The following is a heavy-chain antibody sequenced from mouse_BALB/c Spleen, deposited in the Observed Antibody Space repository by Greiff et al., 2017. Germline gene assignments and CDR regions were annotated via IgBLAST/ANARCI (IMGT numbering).Heavy chain of an antibody. CDR2: ISYDGSN. CDR3: ARERDSLLRPYFDY. Sequence: EVKLEESGPGLVKPSQSLSLTCSVTGYSITSGYYWNWIRQFPGNKLEWMGYISYDGSNNYNPSLKNRISITRDTSKNQFFLKLNSVTTEDTATYYCARERDSLLRPYFDYWGQGTTLTVSS. D-gene: IGHD1-2*01. V-gene: IGHV3-6*02. CDR1: GYSITSGYY. J-gene: IGHJ2*01.